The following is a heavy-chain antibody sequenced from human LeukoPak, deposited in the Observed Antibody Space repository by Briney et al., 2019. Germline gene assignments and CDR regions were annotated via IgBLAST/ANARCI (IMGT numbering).Heavy chain of an antibody. CDR2: ISGSGGST. J-gene: IGHJ4*02. D-gene: IGHD2-15*01. CDR1: GFTFGSYA. V-gene: IGHV3-23*01. CDR3: AKDLEVVAVATSQDY. Sequence: GGSLRLSCAASGFTFGSYAMSWVRQAPGKGLEWVSAISGSGGSTYYADSVRGRFTISRDNSKNTLYLQMNSLRAEDTAVYYCAKDLEVVAVATSQDYWGQGTLVTVSS.